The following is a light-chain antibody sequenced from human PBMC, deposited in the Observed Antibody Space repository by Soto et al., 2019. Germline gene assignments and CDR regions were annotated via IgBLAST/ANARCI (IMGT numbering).Light chain of an antibody. CDR2: KVS. CDR3: MQGTHWPPIT. J-gene: IGKJ5*01. Sequence: DVMMTQSPLSLPVTLGQPASSSFRSSRSLVYSDGDTYLNWFQQRPGQSPRRLIYKVSNRDSGVPDRFSGSGSGTDFTLKISRVEAEDVGVYYCMQGTHWPPITFGQGTRLEIK. CDR1: RSLVYSDGDTY. V-gene: IGKV2-30*01.